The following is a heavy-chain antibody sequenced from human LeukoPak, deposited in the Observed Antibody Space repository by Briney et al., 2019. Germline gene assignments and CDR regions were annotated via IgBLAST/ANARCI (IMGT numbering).Heavy chain of an antibody. J-gene: IGHJ4*02. Sequence: SETLSLTCAVYGGSFSGYYWSWIRQPPGKGLEWIGEINHSGSTNYNPSLKSRVTISVDTSKNQFSLKLSSVTAADTAVYYCARAYRKIFGVAPPDYWGQGTLVTVSS. CDR3: ARAYRKIFGVAPPDY. D-gene: IGHD3-3*01. CDR1: GGSFSGYY. V-gene: IGHV4-34*01. CDR2: INHSGST.